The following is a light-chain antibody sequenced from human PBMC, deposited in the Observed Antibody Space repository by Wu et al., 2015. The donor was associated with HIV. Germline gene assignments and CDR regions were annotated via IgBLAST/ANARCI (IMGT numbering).Light chain of an antibody. Sequence: AIRITQSPSSLSAFTGDRVTITCRASQDISNYLAWYQQKPGKTPKLLIYAASTLQSGVPSRFSGSGSGTDFTFTISNLQSEDFATYYCQQYYSYLTFGGGTKVEIK. V-gene: IGKV1-8*01. CDR3: QQYYSYLT. J-gene: IGKJ4*01. CDR1: QDISNY. CDR2: AAS.